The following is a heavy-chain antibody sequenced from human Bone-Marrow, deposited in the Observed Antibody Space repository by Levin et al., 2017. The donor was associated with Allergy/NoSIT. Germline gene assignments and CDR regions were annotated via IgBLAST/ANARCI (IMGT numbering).Heavy chain of an antibody. V-gene: IGHV3-30-3*01. J-gene: IGHJ4*02. CDR2: ISYDGNKR. Sequence: PGGSLRLSCAASGFAFRTYALHWVRQAPGKGLEWVALISYDGNKRLYSDSVKGRFTIARDNNKDVLYLQMTTLRTEDTALYFCARDPYYYDGSGYPQFDYWGQGTLVTVSS. CDR1: GFAFRTYA. D-gene: IGHD3-22*01. CDR3: ARDPYYYDGSGYPQFDY.